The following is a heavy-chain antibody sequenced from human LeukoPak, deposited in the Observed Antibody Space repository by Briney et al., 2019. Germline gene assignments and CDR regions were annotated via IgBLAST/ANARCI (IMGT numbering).Heavy chain of an antibody. D-gene: IGHD3-3*01. Sequence: PGGSLRLSCEASGFTFNNYLIHWVRQAPGKGLEWVALISSDGGKKYYADSVKGRFTISRDNSKNTLYLQMNSLRAEDTAVYYCAKVGRFLEWLLYFDYWGQGTLVTVSS. CDR2: ISSDGGKK. J-gene: IGHJ4*02. CDR3: AKVGRFLEWLLYFDY. V-gene: IGHV3-30*04. CDR1: GFTFNNYL.